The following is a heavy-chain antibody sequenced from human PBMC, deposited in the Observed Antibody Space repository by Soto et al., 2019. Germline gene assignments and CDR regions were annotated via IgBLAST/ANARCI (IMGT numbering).Heavy chain of an antibody. CDR3: ARGRVLRYFDWQMWAGRGCAFDI. D-gene: IGHD3-9*01. Sequence: SETLSLTCDVSGDTISTGGYTWAWIRQPPGKALEWIGHTYHSGNPYYNPSLKSRVIISVDRSKNQFSLKLRSVTAADTAVYYCARGRVLRYFDWQMWAGRGCAFDIWGQGTMVTVSS. CDR1: GDTISTGGYT. V-gene: IGHV4-30-2*01. CDR2: TYHSGNP. J-gene: IGHJ3*02.